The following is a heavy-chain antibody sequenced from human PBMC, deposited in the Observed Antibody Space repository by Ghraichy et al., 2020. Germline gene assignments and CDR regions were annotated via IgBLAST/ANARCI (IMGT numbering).Heavy chain of an antibody. CDR2: IYSGGST. J-gene: IGHJ6*02. Sequence: GGSLRLSCAASGFTVSSNYMSWVRQAPGKGLEWVSVIYSGGSTYYADSVKGRFTISRDNSKNTLYLQMNSLRAEDTAVYYCARDIVGRGGANYYGMDVWGQGTTVTVSS. V-gene: IGHV3-53*01. CDR1: GFTVSSNY. D-gene: IGHD1-26*01. CDR3: ARDIVGRGGANYYGMDV.